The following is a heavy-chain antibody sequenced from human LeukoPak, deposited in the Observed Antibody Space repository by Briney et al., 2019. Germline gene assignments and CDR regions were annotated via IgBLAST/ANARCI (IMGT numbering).Heavy chain of an antibody. V-gene: IGHV3-48*03. D-gene: IGHD2-15*01. CDR1: GFTFSTYE. CDR2: ISSSGSSI. Sequence: GGSLRLSCAASGFTFSTYEMNWVRQAPGKGLEWLSYISSSGSSIYSADSVKGRFTISRDNAKNSLYLQMNRLRAEDTAVYYCARGLVVAATPPYSYYGMDVWGKGTTVTVSS. CDR3: ARGLVVAATPPYSYYGMDV. J-gene: IGHJ6*04.